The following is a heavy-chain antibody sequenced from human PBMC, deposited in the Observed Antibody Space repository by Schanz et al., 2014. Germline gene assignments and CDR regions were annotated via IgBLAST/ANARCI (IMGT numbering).Heavy chain of an antibody. CDR1: GFTFSTDA. D-gene: IGHD5-18*01. J-gene: IGHJ4*02. CDR3: AKDAENTAMITDYFDY. V-gene: IGHV3-23*04. CDR2: INGDGSRT. Sequence: EVQLVDSGGGLVQPGGSLRLSCAASGFTFSTDAMSWVRQAPGKGLVWVSRINGDGSRTAYADSVKGRFTISRDNSKNTLYLQMNSLRAEDTAVYYCAKDAENTAMITDYFDYWGQGTLVTVSS.